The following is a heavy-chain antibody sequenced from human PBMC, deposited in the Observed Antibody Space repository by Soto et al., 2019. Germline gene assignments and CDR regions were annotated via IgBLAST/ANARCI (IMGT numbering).Heavy chain of an antibody. Sequence: PGGSLRLSCAASGFTFSSYWMSWVRQAPGKGLEWVANIKQDGSEKYYVDSVKGRFTISRDNAKNPLYLQMNSLRADDTAVYYCARAPGDYYYMDVWGKGTTVTVSS. CDR3: ARAPGDYYYMDV. CDR2: IKQDGSEK. J-gene: IGHJ6*03. CDR1: GFTFSSYW. V-gene: IGHV3-7*01.